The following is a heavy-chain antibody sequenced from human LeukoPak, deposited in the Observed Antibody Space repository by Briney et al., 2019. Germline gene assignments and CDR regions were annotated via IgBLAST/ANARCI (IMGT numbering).Heavy chain of an antibody. CDR2: IGVSGGST. J-gene: IGHJ4*02. Sequence: GGSLRLSCAASGFTFSNVAMSWVRQAPGKGLEWVSTIGVSGGSTYYADSVKGRFTISRDNPKNTLYLQMNSLRADDTAVYFCGGSRSFFWGQGTLVTVSS. CDR1: GFTFSNVA. V-gene: IGHV3-23*01. D-gene: IGHD6-6*01. CDR3: GGSRSFF.